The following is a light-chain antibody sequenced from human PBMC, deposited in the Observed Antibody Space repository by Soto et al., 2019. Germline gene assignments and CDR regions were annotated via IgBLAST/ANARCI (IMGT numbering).Light chain of an antibody. CDR2: LAT. CDR1: QGISNN. Sequence: DMQMTQSPSSLSASVGDRVTITCRASQGISNNLAWFQQKPGKVPKLLIYLATTLQSGVPSRFSGSGSGRDFTLTISSLQPEDVATYYCQKSNSAPWTFGQGTRVEI. CDR3: QKSNSAPWT. V-gene: IGKV1-27*01. J-gene: IGKJ1*01.